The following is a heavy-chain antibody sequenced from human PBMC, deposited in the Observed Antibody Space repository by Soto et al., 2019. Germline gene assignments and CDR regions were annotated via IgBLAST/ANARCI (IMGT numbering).Heavy chain of an antibody. J-gene: IGHJ4*02. CDR1: GFSLNTDGEG. CDR3: AHSCNLITEDAQVGDFDY. D-gene: IGHD3-10*01. V-gene: IGHV2-5*02. CDR2: IYWDDDA. Sequence: QITLKEPGPTPVKPTQTLTLTCSFSGFSLNTDGEGVGWVHQPPGEALVWLALIYWDDDARYRPSLKTRLTITKDPSKNQVVLIMPNMDPVDTATYYCAHSCNLITEDAQVGDFDYLGQGTLVTVSS.